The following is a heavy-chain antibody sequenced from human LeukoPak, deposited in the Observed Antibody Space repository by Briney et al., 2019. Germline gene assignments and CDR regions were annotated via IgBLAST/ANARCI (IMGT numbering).Heavy chain of an antibody. Sequence: GGSLRLSCAASGFTFDDYIMHWVRQAPGKGLEWVSLVSWDGDTTYYADSVKGRFTISRDNSKNSLYLQMNSLRTEDTALYYCAKGKNTGSYLSHVDYWGQGTLVTVSS. CDR2: VSWDGDTT. J-gene: IGHJ4*02. V-gene: IGHV3-43*01. CDR3: AKGKNTGSYLSHVDY. CDR1: GFTFDDYI. D-gene: IGHD3-10*01.